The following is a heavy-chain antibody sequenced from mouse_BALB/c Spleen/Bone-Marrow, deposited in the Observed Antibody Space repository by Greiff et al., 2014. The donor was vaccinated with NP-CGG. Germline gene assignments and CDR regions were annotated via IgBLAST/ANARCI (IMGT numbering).Heavy chain of an antibody. Sequence: VQLQQPGAELVKPGASVKLSCTASGFNIKDTYMHWVKQRPEQGLEWIGRIDPANGNTKCDPKFQSKATITADTSSNTAYLQLSSLTSEDTAVYYCASYYYGSSGFAYWGQGTLVTVSA. J-gene: IGHJ3*01. CDR2: IDPANGNT. D-gene: IGHD1-1*01. V-gene: IGHV14-3*02. CDR3: ASYYYGSSGFAY. CDR1: GFNIKDTY.